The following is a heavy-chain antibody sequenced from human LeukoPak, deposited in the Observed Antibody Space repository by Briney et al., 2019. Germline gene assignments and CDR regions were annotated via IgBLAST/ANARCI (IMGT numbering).Heavy chain of an antibody. CDR3: AKSDRDVYYYDSSGYYNEDAFDI. V-gene: IGHV3-30*02. J-gene: IGHJ3*02. Sequence: PGGSLRLSCAASGFTFSSYGMHWVRQAPGKGLEWVAVIRYDGSNKYYADSVKGRFTISRDNSKNTLYLQMNSLRAEDTAVYYCAKSDRDVYYYDSSGYYNEDAFDIWGQGTMVTVSS. D-gene: IGHD3-22*01. CDR1: GFTFSSYG. CDR2: IRYDGSNK.